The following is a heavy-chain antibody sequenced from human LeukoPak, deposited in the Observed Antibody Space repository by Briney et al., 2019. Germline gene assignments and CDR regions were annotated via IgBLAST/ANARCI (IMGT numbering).Heavy chain of an antibody. V-gene: IGHV4-39*07. J-gene: IGHJ3*02. CDR3: ARLVGVTEAFDI. CDR2: IYYSGST. CDR1: GGSISSSSYY. D-gene: IGHD6-6*01. Sequence: PSETLSLTCTVSGGSISSSSYYWGWIRQPPGKGLEWIGSIYYSGSTYYNPSLKSRVAISVDTSKNQFSLKLSSVTAADTAVYYCARLVGVTEAFDIWGQGTTVTVSS.